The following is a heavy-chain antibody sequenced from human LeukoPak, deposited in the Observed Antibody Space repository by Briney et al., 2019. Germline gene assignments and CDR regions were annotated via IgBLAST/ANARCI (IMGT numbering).Heavy chain of an antibody. CDR3: ARDQRNSGSYRFEY. V-gene: IGHV1-18*01. J-gene: IGHJ4*02. CDR2: ITGNNGNT. D-gene: IGHD1-26*01. CDR1: GYSFSGYG. Sequence: GASVKVSCTTSGYSFSGYGISWVRQAPGQGLEWMGWITGNNGNTNYAPSLQGRVIMTKDTSTNTAYMALTSLRSDDTAVYYCARDQRNSGSYRFEYWGQGTLVTVSS.